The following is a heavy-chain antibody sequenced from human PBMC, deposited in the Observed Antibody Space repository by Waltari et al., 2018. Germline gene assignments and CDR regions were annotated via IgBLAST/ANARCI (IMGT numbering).Heavy chain of an antibody. V-gene: IGHV4-34*01. CDR1: SGSLTGCH. CDR3: ARGHPFTIVSPRYYYYYYMDV. Sequence: QVHLQQWGAGLLKPSETLSLTCGVYSGSLTGCHWNWIRQPPGKGLEWIGASNHSGTTAYNPSLESRVTISADTSKNQFSLHLTSVTAADTAVYYCARGHPFTIVSPRYYYYYYMDVWDKGTAVTVSS. J-gene: IGHJ6*03. D-gene: IGHD3-9*01. CDR2: SNHSGTT.